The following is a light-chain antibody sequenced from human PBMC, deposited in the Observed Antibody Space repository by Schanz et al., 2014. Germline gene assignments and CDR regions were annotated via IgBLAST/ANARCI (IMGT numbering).Light chain of an antibody. J-gene: IGKJ1*01. CDR2: GAS. CDR1: QSVRSL. CDR3: QQRSNWWT. V-gene: IGKV3-11*01. Sequence: EIVLTQSPATLSLSPGERATLSCRASQSVRSLLAWYQQKPGQAPRLLIYGASSRATGIPDRFSGSGSGTDFTLTISSLEPEDFAIYYCQQRSNWWTFGQGPKVEIK.